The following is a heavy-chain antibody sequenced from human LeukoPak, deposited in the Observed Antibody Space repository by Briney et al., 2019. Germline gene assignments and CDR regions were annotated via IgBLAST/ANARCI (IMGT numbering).Heavy chain of an antibody. V-gene: IGHV1-24*01. CDR1: GYTLTELS. D-gene: IGHD6-19*01. CDR3: ATGFSSGWYGSYYYYYYMDV. Sequence: ASVKVSCKVSGYTLTELSMHWVRQAPGKGLEWMGGFDPEDGETIYAQKFQGRVTMTEDTSTDTAYMELSSLRSEDTAVYYCATGFSSGWYGSYYYYYYMDVWGKGTTVTVSS. CDR2: FDPEDGET. J-gene: IGHJ6*03.